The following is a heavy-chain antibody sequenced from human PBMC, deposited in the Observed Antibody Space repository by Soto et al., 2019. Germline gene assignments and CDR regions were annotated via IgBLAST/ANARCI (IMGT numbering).Heavy chain of an antibody. V-gene: IGHV4-61*01. Sequence: QVQLQESGPGLVKPSETLSLTCTVSGGSVSRGSYYWSWIRQPPGKGLEWIGYIYYSGSTNYNPSLKSRVTISVDTSKNQFSLKLSSVTAADTAVYYCARAGGWELPGDNWFDPWGQGTLVTVSS. CDR1: GGSVSRGSYY. CDR3: ARAGGWELPGDNWFDP. CDR2: IYYSGST. J-gene: IGHJ5*02. D-gene: IGHD1-26*01.